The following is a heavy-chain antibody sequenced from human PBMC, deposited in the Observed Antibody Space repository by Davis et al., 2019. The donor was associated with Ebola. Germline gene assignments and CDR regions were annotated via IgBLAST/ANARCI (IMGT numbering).Heavy chain of an antibody. D-gene: IGHD6-19*01. CDR3: ARGHSSGWYVGY. CDR1: GGSISSNIHY. Sequence: MPGGSLRLSCTVSGGSISSNIHYWGWIRQPPGKGLEWIGSMYYSGSIYYNPSLKSRVTISVDTSKNRSSLKLSSVTAADTAVYYCARGHSSGWYVGYWGQGTLVTVSS. J-gene: IGHJ4*02. V-gene: IGHV4-39*01. CDR2: MYYSGSI.